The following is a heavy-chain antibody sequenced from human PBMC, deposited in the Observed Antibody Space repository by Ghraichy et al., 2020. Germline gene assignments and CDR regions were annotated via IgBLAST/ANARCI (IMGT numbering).Heavy chain of an antibody. CDR1: GGSISSYY. Sequence: SETLSLTCTVSGGSISSYYWSWIRQPPGKGLEWIGYIYYSGSTNYNPSLKSRVTISVDTSKNQFSLKLSSVTAADTAVYYCARLQEEQYSGSDLNDAFDIWGQGTMVTVSS. CDR2: IYYSGST. D-gene: IGHD1-26*01. CDR3: ARLQEEQYSGSDLNDAFDI. J-gene: IGHJ3*02. V-gene: IGHV4-59*08.